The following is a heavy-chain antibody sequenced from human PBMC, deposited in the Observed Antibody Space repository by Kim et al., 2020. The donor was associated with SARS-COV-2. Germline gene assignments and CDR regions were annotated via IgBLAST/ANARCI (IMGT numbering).Heavy chain of an antibody. J-gene: IGHJ5*02. D-gene: IGHD5-12*01. V-gene: IGHV1-8*01. CDR3: ARDRDGYNSGWFDP. Sequence: EQKFQGRVTMTRNTSISTAYMELSSLRSEDTAVYYCARDRDGYNSGWFDPWGQGTLVTVSS.